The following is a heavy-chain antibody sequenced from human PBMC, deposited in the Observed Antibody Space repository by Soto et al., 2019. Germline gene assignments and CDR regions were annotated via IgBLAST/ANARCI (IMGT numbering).Heavy chain of an antibody. CDR2: IYYTGTT. V-gene: IGHV4-31*03. Sequence: PSETLSLTCTVSGGSISSGGYYWNWIRQHPGKGLEWIAYIYYTGTTYYNPSLKSRVTISIDRSNNQFSLMLSSVTAADTAVYYCAGDLRLDSWGPGTLVTVSS. CDR3: AGDLRLDS. CDR1: GGSISSGGYY. J-gene: IGHJ4*02. D-gene: IGHD2-21*02.